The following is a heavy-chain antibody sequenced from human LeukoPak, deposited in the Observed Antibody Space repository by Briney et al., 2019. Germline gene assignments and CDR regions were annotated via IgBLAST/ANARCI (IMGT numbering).Heavy chain of an antibody. J-gene: IGHJ6*03. CDR2: ISSSSSTI. Sequence: GGSLRLSCAASEFIFSTYSMNWVRQAPGKGLEWVSYISSSSSTIYYADSVKGRFTISRDNAEKSLYLQMNSLGAEDTAVYYCARDDHYNYYYMDVWGKGTTVTVSS. CDR3: ARDDHYNYYYMDV. V-gene: IGHV3-48*01. CDR1: EFIFSTYS.